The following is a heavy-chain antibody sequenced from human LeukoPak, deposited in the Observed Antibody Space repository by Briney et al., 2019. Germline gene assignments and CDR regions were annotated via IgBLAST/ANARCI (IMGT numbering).Heavy chain of an antibody. V-gene: IGHV3-48*04. CDR3: AELGITMIGGV. Sequence: GGSLRLSCATSGFTFSAYSMSWVRQAPGKGLEWVSYISSSGSTIYYADSVKGRFTISRDNAKNSLYLQMNSLRAEDTAVYYCAELGITMIGGVWGKGTTVTISS. CDR2: ISSSGSTI. D-gene: IGHD3-10*02. J-gene: IGHJ6*04. CDR1: GFTFSAYS.